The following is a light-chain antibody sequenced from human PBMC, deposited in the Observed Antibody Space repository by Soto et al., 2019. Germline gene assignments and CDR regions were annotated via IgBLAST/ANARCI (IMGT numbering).Light chain of an antibody. CDR2: EVN. J-gene: IGLJ2*01. CDR3: SSFRSGSTLVV. V-gene: IGLV2-14*01. Sequence: QSALTQPASVSGSPGQSITISCNGTSSDVGGYNSVAWYQLHPGKAPKLIIYEVNNRPSGVSNRFSGSKSGNTASLTISGLQVEDEAEYYCSSFRSGSTLVVFGGGTKLTVL. CDR1: SSDVGGYNS.